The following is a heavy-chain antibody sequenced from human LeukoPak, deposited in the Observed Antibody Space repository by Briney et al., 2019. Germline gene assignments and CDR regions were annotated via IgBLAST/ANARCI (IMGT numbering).Heavy chain of an antibody. CDR2: ISYDGSNK. Sequence: GGSLRLSCAASGFTFSSYAMHWVRQAPGKGLEWVAVISYDGSNKYYADSVKGRFTISRDNSKNTLYLQMNSLRAEDTAVYYCAKGFQQQLATWGQGTLVTVSS. J-gene: IGHJ5*02. CDR3: AKGFQQQLAT. CDR1: GFTFSSYA. V-gene: IGHV3-30-3*01. D-gene: IGHD6-13*01.